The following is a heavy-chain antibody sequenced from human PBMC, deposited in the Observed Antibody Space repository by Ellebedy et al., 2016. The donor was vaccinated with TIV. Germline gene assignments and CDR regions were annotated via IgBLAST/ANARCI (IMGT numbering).Heavy chain of an antibody. CDR2: ISAYNGNT. Sequence: AASVKVSCKASGYTFTSYGISWVRHATGQGLAWMGWISAYNGNTNYAQKLQGRVTMTTDTSTSTAYMELRSLRSDDTAVYYCARDSSIAAPAGFDPWGQGTLVTVSS. CDR1: GYTFTSYG. J-gene: IGHJ5*02. V-gene: IGHV1-18*01. D-gene: IGHD6-6*01. CDR3: ARDSSIAAPAGFDP.